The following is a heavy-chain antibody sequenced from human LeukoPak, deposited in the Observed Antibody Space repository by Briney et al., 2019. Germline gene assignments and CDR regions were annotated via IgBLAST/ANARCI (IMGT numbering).Heavy chain of an antibody. V-gene: IGHV1-69*13. Sequence: SVQVSCKASGGTFSSYAISWVRQAPGQGLEWMGGIIPIFGTANYAQKFQGRVTITADESTSTAYMELSSLRSEDTAVYYCARQLWRRRPVGATPADPFDYWGQGTLVTVSS. J-gene: IGHJ4*02. D-gene: IGHD1-26*01. CDR3: ARQLWRRRPVGATPADPFDY. CDR2: IIPIFGTA. CDR1: GGTFSSYA.